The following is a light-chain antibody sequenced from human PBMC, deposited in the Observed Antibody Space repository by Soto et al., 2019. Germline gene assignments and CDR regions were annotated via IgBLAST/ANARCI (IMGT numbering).Light chain of an antibody. CDR1: QSVSSY. J-gene: IGKJ4*01. CDR3: QQYNSWPLT. V-gene: IGKV3-11*01. CDR2: DAS. Sequence: DIVLTQSPATLSLSPGERATLSCRASQSVSSYLAWYQHKPGQAPRLLIYDASNRATGIPARFSGSGSGTEFTLTISSLQSEDFAVYYCQQYNSWPLTFGGGTKVDI.